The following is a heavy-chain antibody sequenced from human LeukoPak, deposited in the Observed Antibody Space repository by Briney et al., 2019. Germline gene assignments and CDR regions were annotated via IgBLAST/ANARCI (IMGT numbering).Heavy chain of an antibody. J-gene: IGHJ5*02. V-gene: IGHV3-23*01. CDR1: GFIFNNYG. D-gene: IGHD3-22*01. Sequence: PGGSLRPSCAASGFIFNNYGLIWVRQAPGKGLEWVSAISNDGGGTNYADFVKGRFTISRDNSKNALFLQMNSLRAEDTALYYCAKGSSGYFVDLWGQGTLVTVSS. CDR2: ISNDGGGT. CDR3: AKGSSGYFVDL.